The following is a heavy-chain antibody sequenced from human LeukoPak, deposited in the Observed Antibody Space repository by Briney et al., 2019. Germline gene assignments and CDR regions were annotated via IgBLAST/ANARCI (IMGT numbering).Heavy chain of an antibody. D-gene: IGHD2-15*01. Sequence: PGGSLRLSCAASGFTFSSYSMNWVRQAPGKGLEWVSSISSSSSYIYYADSVKGRFTISRDNAKNSLYLQMNSLRAEDTAVYYCARGGYCSGGSCKYYFDDWGQGTLVTVSS. V-gene: IGHV3-21*01. J-gene: IGHJ4*02. CDR1: GFTFSSYS. CDR3: ARGGYCSGGSCKYYFDD. CDR2: ISSSSSYI.